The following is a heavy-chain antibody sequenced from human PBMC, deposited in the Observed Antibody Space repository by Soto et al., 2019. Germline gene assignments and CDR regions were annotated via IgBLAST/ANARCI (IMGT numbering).Heavy chain of an antibody. V-gene: IGHV4-31*03. CDR1: GDYISSGGYY. CDR2: IYHSGTA. J-gene: IGHJ4*02. D-gene: IGHD3-10*01. CDR3: ARSSSGGPYYFDF. Sequence: SETLSLTCTVSGDYISSGGYYWAWIRQHPGKGLEWIGYIYHSGTAYYNPSLKSRVSLSVVTSENQFSLNLNSVTVADTAVYFCARSSSGGPYYFDFWGQGALVTVSS.